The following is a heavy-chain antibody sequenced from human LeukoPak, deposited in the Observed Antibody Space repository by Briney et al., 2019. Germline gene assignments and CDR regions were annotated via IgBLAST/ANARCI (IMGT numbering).Heavy chain of an antibody. CDR1: GFTFSSYA. CDR3: ARDQSVAAAGTSSPNDY. J-gene: IGHJ4*02. CDR2: ISGSGGST. Sequence: GGSLRLSCAASGFTFSSYAMSWVRQAPGKGLEWVSAISGSGGSTYYADSVKGRFTISRDNSKNTVYLQMNSLRAEDTAVYYCARDQSVAAAGTSSPNDYWGQGTLVTVSS. V-gene: IGHV3-23*01. D-gene: IGHD6-13*01.